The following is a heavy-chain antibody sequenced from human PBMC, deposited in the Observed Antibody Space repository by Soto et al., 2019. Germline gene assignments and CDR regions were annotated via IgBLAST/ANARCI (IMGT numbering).Heavy chain of an antibody. J-gene: IGHJ1*01. CDR1: GGTFSGYA. CDR2: IIPIFGIT. CDR3: ARDPRSITGTTSSEDFQH. V-gene: IGHV1-69*01. D-gene: IGHD1-1*01. Sequence: QAQLMQSGAEVKEPGSSVKVSCKASGGTFSGYAISWVRQAPGQGLGWLGGIIPIFGITNYAQKFQNRLTIAADESSATAYMDLRSLTSEDSAIYYCARDPRSITGTTSSEDFQHWGQGTLVSVS.